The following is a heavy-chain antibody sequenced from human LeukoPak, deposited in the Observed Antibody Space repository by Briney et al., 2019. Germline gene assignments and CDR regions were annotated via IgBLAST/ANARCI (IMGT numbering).Heavy chain of an antibody. CDR1: GYTFTSYG. V-gene: IGHV1-18*01. CDR3: ARDMAPRGYSSYLSY. Sequence: ASVKVSCKASGYTFTSYGISWVRQAPGQGLEWMGWISGYNDNTNYARHLQGRVTMATETSTSTVYMELRSLRYDDTAVYYCARDMAPRGYSSYLSYWGQGTLVTVSS. J-gene: IGHJ4*02. D-gene: IGHD6-19*01. CDR2: ISGYNDNT.